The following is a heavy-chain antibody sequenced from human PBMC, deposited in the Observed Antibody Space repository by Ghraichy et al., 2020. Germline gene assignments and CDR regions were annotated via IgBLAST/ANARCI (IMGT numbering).Heavy chain of an antibody. CDR2: INSDGSST. J-gene: IGHJ6*02. Sequence: GGSLRLSCAASGFTFSSYWMHWVRQAPGKGLVWVSRINSDGSSTSYADSVKGRFTISRDNAKNTLYLQMNSLRAEDTAVYYCARDLNYDSSSWYEVGDYYYGMDVWGQGTTVTVSS. CDR1: GFTFSSYW. CDR3: ARDLNYDSSSWYEVGDYYYGMDV. D-gene: IGHD6-13*01. V-gene: IGHV3-74*01.